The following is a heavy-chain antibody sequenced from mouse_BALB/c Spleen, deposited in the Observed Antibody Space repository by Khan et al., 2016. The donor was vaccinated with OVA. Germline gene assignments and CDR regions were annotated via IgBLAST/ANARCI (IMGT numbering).Heavy chain of an antibody. D-gene: IGHD1-1*02. V-gene: IGHV2-3*01. J-gene: IGHJ4*01. CDR1: GFSLTSYG. Sequence: QMQLEESGPGLVAPSQSLSITCTVSGFSLTSYGVSWVRQPPGKGLEWLGVIWGDGCTNCHSALIFRLSISKDNSKSQVFLTLNSLQTDDTATYCCARGGYYGMDYWGLGASVTVSS. CDR3: ARGGYYGMDY. CDR2: IWGDGCT.